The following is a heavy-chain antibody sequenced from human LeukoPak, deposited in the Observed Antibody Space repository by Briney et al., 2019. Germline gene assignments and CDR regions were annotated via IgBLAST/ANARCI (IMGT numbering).Heavy chain of an antibody. D-gene: IGHD2-15*01. J-gene: IGHJ4*02. Sequence: PSETLSLTCTVSGGSISSSSYYWGWIRQPPGKGLEWIGSIYYSGSTYYNPSLKSRVTISVDTSKNQFSLKLSSVTAADTAVYYCARLREVVDYWGQGILVTVSS. V-gene: IGHV4-39*01. CDR2: IYYSGST. CDR3: ARLREVVDY. CDR1: GGSISSSSYY.